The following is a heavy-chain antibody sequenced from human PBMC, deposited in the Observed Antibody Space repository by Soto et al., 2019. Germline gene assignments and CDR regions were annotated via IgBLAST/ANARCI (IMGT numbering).Heavy chain of an antibody. CDR2: IIPIFGTA. CDR1: GGIFTRYD. V-gene: IGHV1-69*01. CDR3: ARPSLGVSGLRS. J-gene: IGHJ5*02. Sequence: QVQLVQSGAEVKKPGSSVKVSCKASGGIFTRYDIRWVRQAPGQGLEWMGAIIPIFGTANYAQKFQGRVTITADASTSTAYMELSSLRSDDTAVYYCARPSLGVSGLRSWGQGTLITVS. D-gene: IGHD6-19*01.